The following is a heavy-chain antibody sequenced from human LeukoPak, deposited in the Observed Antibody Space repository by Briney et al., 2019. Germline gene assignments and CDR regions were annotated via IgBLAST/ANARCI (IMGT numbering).Heavy chain of an antibody. Sequence: KPGGSLRLSCAASGFTFSDYYMSWIRQAPGKGLEWVSYISSSGSTIYNADSVKGRFTISRDNAKNSLYLQMNSLRAEDTAVYYCARDIIATVTYSDYWGHGTLVTVSS. V-gene: IGHV3-11*01. CDR1: GFTFSDYY. CDR3: ARDIIATVTYSDY. J-gene: IGHJ4*01. CDR2: ISSSGSTI. D-gene: IGHD4-17*01.